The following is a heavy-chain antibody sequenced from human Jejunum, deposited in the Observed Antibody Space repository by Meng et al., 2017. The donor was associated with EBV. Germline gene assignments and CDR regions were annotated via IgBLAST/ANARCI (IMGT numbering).Heavy chain of an antibody. V-gene: IGHV1-18*01. CDR2: ISSNSGDT. D-gene: IGHD4-11*01. J-gene: IGHJ4*02. Sequence: QVQLVPAGAEGKKPGASGKLSCKASCYPLTRNGIIWVRQAPGQGLEWMGWISSNSGDTSYAQKFQGRDTLTTDTSTSTAYMELRSLRSDDSAVYYCARDVFYRFDSWGQGTLVTVSS. CDR3: ARDVFYRFDS. CDR1: CYPLTRNG.